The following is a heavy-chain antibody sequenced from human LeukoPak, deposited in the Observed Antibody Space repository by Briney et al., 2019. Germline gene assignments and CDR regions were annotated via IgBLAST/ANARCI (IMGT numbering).Heavy chain of an antibody. Sequence: GGSLRLSCAASGFTFSSYGMYWVRQAPGKGLEWVAFIRYDGSNKYYADSVKGRFTISRDNSKNTLYLQMNSLRAEDTAVYYCARGELRGYSYGYRSGHNYYFDYWGQGTLVTVSS. V-gene: IGHV3-30*02. J-gene: IGHJ4*02. CDR2: IRYDGSNK. CDR3: ARGELRGYSYGYRSGHNYYFDY. CDR1: GFTFSSYG. D-gene: IGHD5-18*01.